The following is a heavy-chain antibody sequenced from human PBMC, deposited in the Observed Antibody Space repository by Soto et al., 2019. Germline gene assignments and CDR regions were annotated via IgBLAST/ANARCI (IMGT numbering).Heavy chain of an antibody. D-gene: IGHD2-15*01. J-gene: IGHJ3*02. V-gene: IGHV1-8*01. CDR3: ARGHHIVVVVAAKRLFAFAI. CDR1: GYTFTSYD. Sequence: ASVKVSCKASGYTFTSYDINWVRQATGQGLEWMGWMNPNSGNTGYAQKFQGRVTMTRNTSISTAYMELSSLRSEDTAVYYCARGHHIVVVVAAKRLFAFAIWGQGTMVTVSS. CDR2: MNPNSGNT.